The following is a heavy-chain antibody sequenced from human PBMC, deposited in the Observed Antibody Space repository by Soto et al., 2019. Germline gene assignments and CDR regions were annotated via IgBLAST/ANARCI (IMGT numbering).Heavy chain of an antibody. D-gene: IGHD6-25*01. V-gene: IGHV4-39*02. Sequence: SETLYLTCTVSGGSISSSSYYWGWIRQPPGKGLEWIGSINYSGRTFYNPSLRGRVTISVDTPKNQFSLKVISVTAADTAVYYCAREAASAHNTDHRIYYCGQGTLVIGSA. CDR3: AREAASAHNTDHRIYY. J-gene: IGHJ4*02. CDR2: INYSGRT. CDR1: GGSISSSSYY.